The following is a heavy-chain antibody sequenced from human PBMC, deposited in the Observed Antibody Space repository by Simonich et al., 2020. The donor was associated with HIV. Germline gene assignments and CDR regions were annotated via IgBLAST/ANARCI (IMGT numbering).Heavy chain of an antibody. CDR1: GYTFINSY. D-gene: IGHD1-7*01. J-gene: IGHJ4*02. V-gene: IGHV1-69-2*01. CDR3: AAVELGH. CDR2: VDTEDGET. Sequence: EVQLVQSGAEVKKPGATVKISCKVSGYTFINSYLHWVQQAPGKGLEWMGLVDTEDGETIYAEKFQGRVTITADTSTATAYMELSSLRSDDTAVYYCAAVELGHWGQGTLVTVSS.